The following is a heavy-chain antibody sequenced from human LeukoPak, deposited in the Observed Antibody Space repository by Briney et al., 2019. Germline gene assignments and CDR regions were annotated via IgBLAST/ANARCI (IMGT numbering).Heavy chain of an antibody. CDR2: IRYDGSNK. Sequence: EGSLRLSCAASGFTFSSYGRHWVRQAPGKGLEWLAFIRYDGSNKYYADSAKGRFTISRDNSKNTLYLQMISLRAEDTAVYYCAKTLRASLPGYSSSWLYYFDYWGQGTLVTVSS. D-gene: IGHD6-13*01. V-gene: IGHV3-30*02. CDR1: GFTFSSYG. CDR3: AKTLRASLPGYSSSWLYYFDY. J-gene: IGHJ4*02.